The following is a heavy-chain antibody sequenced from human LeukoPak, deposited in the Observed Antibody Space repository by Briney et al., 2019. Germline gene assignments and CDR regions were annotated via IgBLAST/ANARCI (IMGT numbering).Heavy chain of an antibody. D-gene: IGHD3-22*01. Sequence: GGSLRLSCAASGFTVSSNYMSWVRQAPGKGLEWVSVIYSGSSTYYADSVKGRFTISRDNSKNSLYLQMNSLRAEDTALYYCAKASGSYSYYYMGVWGQGTTVTVSS. CDR2: IYSGSST. J-gene: IGHJ6*03. CDR3: AKASGSYSYYYMGV. V-gene: IGHV3-53*05. CDR1: GFTVSSNY.